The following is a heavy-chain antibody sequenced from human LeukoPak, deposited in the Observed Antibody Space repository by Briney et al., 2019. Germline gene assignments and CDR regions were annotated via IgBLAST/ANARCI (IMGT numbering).Heavy chain of an antibody. D-gene: IGHD1/OR15-1a*01. CDR2: IYSSGTT. CDR3: ARAAQNWNNAPHFDF. Sequence: PSETLSLTCTVSGGSVSSGDYYWSWIRQHPGKGLEWIGYIYSSGTTYYNPSLKSRLTISVDTSKNQFSLKLSSVTAADTAVYYCARAAQNWNNAPHFDFWGQETLVTVSS. V-gene: IGHV4-31*03. J-gene: IGHJ4*02. CDR1: GGSVSSGDYY.